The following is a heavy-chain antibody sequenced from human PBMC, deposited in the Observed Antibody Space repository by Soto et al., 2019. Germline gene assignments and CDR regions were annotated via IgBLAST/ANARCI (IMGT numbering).Heavy chain of an antibody. J-gene: IGHJ6*02. Sequence: AASVKISCKASGGTFSSYAISWVRQAPGQGLEWMGGIIPIFGTANYAQKFQGRVTITADESTSTAYMELSSLRSEDTAVYYCARNRGYCTNGVCYTPDYYYYGMDVWGQGTTVTVSS. D-gene: IGHD2-8*01. CDR3: ARNRGYCTNGVCYTPDYYYYGMDV. CDR2: IIPIFGTA. V-gene: IGHV1-69*13. CDR1: GGTFSSYA.